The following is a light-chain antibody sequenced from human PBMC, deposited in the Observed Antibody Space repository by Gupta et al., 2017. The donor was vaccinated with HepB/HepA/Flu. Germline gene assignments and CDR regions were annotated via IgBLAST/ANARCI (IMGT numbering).Light chain of an antibody. V-gene: IGLV1-44*01. Sequence: QSVLTQPPSASGTPGQTITIPCSVNNSNIGSNSINWYRQLPRTAPKLLLQINNQRPSGVPDRIAGSKSGTSASLAISGLQSEDEAHYYCATGDDSMKVWVFGGGTKLTVL. CDR1: NSNIGSNS. CDR3: ATGDDSMKVWV. CDR2: INN. J-gene: IGLJ3*02.